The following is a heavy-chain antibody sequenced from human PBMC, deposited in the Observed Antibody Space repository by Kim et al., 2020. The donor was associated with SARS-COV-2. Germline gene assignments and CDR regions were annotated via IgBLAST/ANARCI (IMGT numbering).Heavy chain of an antibody. V-gene: IGHV4-30-4*01. CDR3: AREDPVTGSYYFYMDI. CDR2: IYHTGST. Sequence: SETLSLTCAVSGGPILSGDYYWNWIRQAPGKGLEWIGYIYHTGSTHFNPSLKSRVSISLDASRNQFSLRMTSVTAADTAVYYCAREDPVTGSYYFYMDIWGKGTTVIVSS. J-gene: IGHJ6*03. D-gene: IGHD4-4*01. CDR1: GGPILSGDYY.